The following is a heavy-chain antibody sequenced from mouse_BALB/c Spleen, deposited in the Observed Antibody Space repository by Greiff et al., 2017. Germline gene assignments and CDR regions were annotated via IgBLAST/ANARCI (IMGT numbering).Heavy chain of an antibody. CDR1: GFTFTDYY. Sequence: EVKLMESGGGLVQPGGSLRLSCATSGFTFTDYYMSWVRQPPGKALEWLGFIRNKANGYTTEYSASVKGRFTISRDNSQSILYLQMNTLRAEDSATYYCARVGLLRSMDYWGQGTSVTVSS. CDR3: ARVGLLRSMDY. CDR2: IRNKANGYTT. D-gene: IGHD1-1*01. J-gene: IGHJ4*01. V-gene: IGHV7-3*02.